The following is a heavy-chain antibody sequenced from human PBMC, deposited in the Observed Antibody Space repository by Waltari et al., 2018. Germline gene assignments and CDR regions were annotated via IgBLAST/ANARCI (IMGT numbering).Heavy chain of an antibody. Sequence: QVQLVQSGAEVKKPGASVKVSCTASGYTFTSYAMHWVRQDPGQRLEGRGWINAGNVNTKYSQKFQGRVTITSDTSASTAYMELSSLRSEDTAVYYCARDRTPGVRLITIFGVGSHPGFDYWGQGTLVTVSS. V-gene: IGHV1-3*01. CDR3: ARDRTPGVRLITIFGVGSHPGFDY. CDR2: INAGNVNT. D-gene: IGHD3-3*01. J-gene: IGHJ4*02. CDR1: GYTFTSYA.